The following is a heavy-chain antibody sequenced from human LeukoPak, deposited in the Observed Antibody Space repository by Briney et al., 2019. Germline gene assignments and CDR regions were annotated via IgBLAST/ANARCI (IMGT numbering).Heavy chain of an antibody. Sequence: GGSLRLSCAASGFTFSNYGMHWVRQAPGKGLEWVAVIWYDGSDKYYADSVKGRLTISRDNPKNTVYLQINSLRAEDTAVYYCARPVGATTAGWFDPWGQGTPVTVSS. D-gene: IGHD1-26*01. CDR1: GFTFSNYG. CDR2: IWYDGSDK. J-gene: IGHJ5*02. V-gene: IGHV3-33*01. CDR3: ARPVGATTAGWFDP.